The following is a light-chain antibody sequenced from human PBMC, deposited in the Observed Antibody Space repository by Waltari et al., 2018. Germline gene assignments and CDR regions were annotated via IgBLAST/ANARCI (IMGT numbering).Light chain of an antibody. CDR3: SSYGGNNNVL. CDR2: EVN. J-gene: IGLJ3*02. CDR1: IRDIGDYNY. V-gene: IGLV2-8*01. Sequence: QSALTQPPSASGSPGQSITISCAGTIRDIGDYNYVSWYQQRPGKAPKLIIFEVNERPSGVPYRCSGSKSGNTASLTVSGLQAEDEADYYCSSYGGNNNVLFGGGTKLTVL.